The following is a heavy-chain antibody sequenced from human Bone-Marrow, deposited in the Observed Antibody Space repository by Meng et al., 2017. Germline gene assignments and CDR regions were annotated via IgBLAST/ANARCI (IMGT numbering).Heavy chain of an antibody. CDR3: ARGPTTMAHDFDY. J-gene: IGHJ4*02. CDR1: GGPNRRWSYY. D-gene: IGHD4-11*01. CDR2: INHSGST. V-gene: IGHV4-39*02. Sequence: QGAGPGLGQALETPSLPCNVSGGPNRRWSYYWGWIRQPPGEGLELIGEINHSGSTNYNPSLESRATISVDTSQNNLSLKLSSVTAADSAVYYCARGPTTMAHDFDYWGQGTLVTVSS.